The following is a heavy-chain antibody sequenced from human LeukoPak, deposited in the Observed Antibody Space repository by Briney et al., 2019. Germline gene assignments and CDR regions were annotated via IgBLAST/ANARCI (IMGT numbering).Heavy chain of an antibody. J-gene: IGHJ4*02. D-gene: IGHD2-21*01. Sequence: PGESLRLSCAASGFAFSNVWMSWVRQVPGKGLEWVGRIRRKTDGETTDHAAPVKGRFTISRDDSKNTLYLQMNGLKTEDTAVYYCVTDLVIKGYFDYWGQGTLVTVSS. CDR2: IRRKTDGETT. CDR1: GFAFSNVW. CDR3: VTDLVIKGYFDY. V-gene: IGHV3-15*01.